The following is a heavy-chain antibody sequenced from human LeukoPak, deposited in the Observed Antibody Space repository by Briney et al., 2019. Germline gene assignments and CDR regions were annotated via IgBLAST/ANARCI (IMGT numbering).Heavy chain of an antibody. CDR1: GFTFSDYD. D-gene: IGHD1-1*01. J-gene: IGHJ4*02. Sequence: PGGSLRLSCAASGFTFSDYDMHWVRQATGKGLEWVSSIGTAGDTYYTGSVKGRFTISRENSKNSLYRQMNSLRAGDTAVYYCARVAKERVGGVYYFDYWGQGTLVTVSS. CDR3: ARVAKERVGGVYYFDY. CDR2: IGTAGDT. V-gene: IGHV3-13*01.